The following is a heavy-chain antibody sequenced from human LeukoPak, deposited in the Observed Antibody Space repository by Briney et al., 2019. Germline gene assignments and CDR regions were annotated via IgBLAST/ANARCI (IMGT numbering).Heavy chain of an antibody. V-gene: IGHV3-23*01. CDR3: AKLSNYGDYPYYFDY. J-gene: IGHJ4*02. CDR2: ISGSGGST. D-gene: IGHD4-17*01. CDR1: GFTFSSYA. Sequence: GGSLRLSCAASGFTFSSYAMSWVRQAPGKGLEWVSAISGSGGSTYYADSVKGRFTISRDNSKYTLYLQMNSLRAEDTAVYYCAKLSNYGDYPYYFDYWGQGTLVTVSS.